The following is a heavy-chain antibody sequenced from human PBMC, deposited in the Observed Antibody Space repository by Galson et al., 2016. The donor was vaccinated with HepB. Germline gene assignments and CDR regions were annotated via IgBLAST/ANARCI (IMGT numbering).Heavy chain of an antibody. CDR1: GFTFSSCA. D-gene: IGHD3-16*01. J-gene: IGHJ5*02. CDR3: AKGGSFGFYSWFDP. CDR2: ISGSGGST. Sequence: SLRLSCAASGFTFSSCAMTWVRQAPGKGLEWVSAISGSGGSTYYVDSVKGRFTISRDNSKNTLYLQMNSLRAEDTAVYYCAKGGSFGFYSWFDPWGQGTLVTVSS. V-gene: IGHV3-23*01.